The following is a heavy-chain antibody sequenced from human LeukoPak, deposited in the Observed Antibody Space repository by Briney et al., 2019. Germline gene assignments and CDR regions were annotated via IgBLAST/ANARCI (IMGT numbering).Heavy chain of an antibody. V-gene: IGHV3-7*01. CDR3: ARDGYCGGDCYPARGDY. J-gene: IGHJ4*02. Sequence: GGSLRLSCAVSGFTFSSYWMSWVRQAPGKGLEWVANIKQDGSEKYYADSVKGRSTISRDNAKNSLYLQMNSLRAEDTAVYYCARDGYCGGDCYPARGDYWGQGTLVTVSS. CDR2: IKQDGSEK. CDR1: GFTFSSYW. D-gene: IGHD2-21*02.